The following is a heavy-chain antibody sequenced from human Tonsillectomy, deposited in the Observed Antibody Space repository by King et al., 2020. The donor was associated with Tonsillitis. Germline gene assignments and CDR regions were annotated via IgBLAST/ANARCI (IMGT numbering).Heavy chain of an antibody. CDR2: ISGSGGST. D-gene: IGHD5-18*01. CDR1: GFTFTSSA. J-gene: IGHJ4*02. Sequence: VQLVESGGGLVQPGGSLRLSCAASGFTFTSSAMAWVRQAPGKGLEWVSGISGSGGSTYYADSVKGRFTLSRDNSKNTLYLQMNILGAEGTALYYCAKVVSTSMVYYFDYWGQGTLVAVSS. CDR3: AKVVSTSMVYYFDY. V-gene: IGHV3-23*04.